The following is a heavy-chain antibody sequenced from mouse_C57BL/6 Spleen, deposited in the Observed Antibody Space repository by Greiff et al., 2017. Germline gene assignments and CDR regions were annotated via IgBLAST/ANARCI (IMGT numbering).Heavy chain of an antibody. J-gene: IGHJ4*01. Sequence: VKLQQSGPGLVAPSQSLSITCNVSGFSLPSYGVSWVRQPPGKGLEWLGVIWGDGSKNYHSALISRLSISKDNSKSKVFLKLNSLQTDDTATYYCAIITTVPYYAMDYWGQGTSVTVSA. V-gene: IGHV2-3*01. CDR3: AIITTVPYYAMDY. D-gene: IGHD1-1*01. CDR1: GFSLPSYG. CDR2: IWGDGSK.